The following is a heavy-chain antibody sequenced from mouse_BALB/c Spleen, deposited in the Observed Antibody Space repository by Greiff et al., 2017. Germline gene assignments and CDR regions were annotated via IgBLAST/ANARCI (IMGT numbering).Heavy chain of an antibody. D-gene: IGHD2-3*01. CDR1: GYSFTGYY. CDR3: ARGRWSHFDY. J-gene: IGHJ2*01. Sequence: VQLQQSGPELVKPGASVKISCKASGYSFTGYYMHWVKQSHVKSLEWIGRINPYNGATSYNQNFKDKASLTVDKSSSTAYMELHSLTSEDSAVYYCARGRWSHFDYWGQGTTLTVSS. CDR2: INPYNGAT. V-gene: IGHV1-31*01.